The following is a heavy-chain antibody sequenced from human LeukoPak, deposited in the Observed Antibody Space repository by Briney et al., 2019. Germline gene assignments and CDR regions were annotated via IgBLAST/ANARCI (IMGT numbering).Heavy chain of an antibody. CDR3: ARRRYGSGINWFDS. V-gene: IGHV3-48*03. CDR2: ISSSGSTL. D-gene: IGHD3-10*01. J-gene: IGHJ5*01. Sequence: GGSLRLSCAASGFTFSSYEMNWVRQAPGKGLEWIAYISSSGSTLNYADSVKGRFTISRDNAQKSLYLQMNSLRAEDTAVYYRARRRYGSGINWFDSWGQGTLVTVSS. CDR1: GFTFSSYE.